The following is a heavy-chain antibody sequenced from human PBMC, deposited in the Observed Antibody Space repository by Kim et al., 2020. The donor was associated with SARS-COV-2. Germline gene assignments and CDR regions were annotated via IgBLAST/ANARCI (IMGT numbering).Heavy chain of an antibody. V-gene: IGHV5-51*01. D-gene: IGHD3-16*01. CDR1: GISFTNW. Sequence: GESLQISCEGRGISFTNWIAWVRQRPGKGLEWLGIVYLGDSDARYSPAFQGQLTISADKSLNTAYLQWSRLKASDTALYYCAKVWGGGKFEALDIWGQGTMVTVSS. CDR3: AKVWGGGKFEALDI. CDR2: VYLGDSDA. J-gene: IGHJ3*02.